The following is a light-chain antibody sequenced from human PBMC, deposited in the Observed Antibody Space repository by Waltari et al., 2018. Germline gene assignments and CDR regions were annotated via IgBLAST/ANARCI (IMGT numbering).Light chain of an antibody. Sequence: DIQMTQSPSTLSASVGDSVTITCRASQNIDRWLTWYQQKPGKAPKLLMYEASSLESGVPSRFSGSRSGTEFTLTFSSLQPDDFATYYCQQYKTYLVYSFCQGSRLEI. CDR1: QNIDRW. CDR3: QQYKTYLVYS. CDR2: EAS. V-gene: IGKV1-5*03. J-gene: IGKJ2*01.